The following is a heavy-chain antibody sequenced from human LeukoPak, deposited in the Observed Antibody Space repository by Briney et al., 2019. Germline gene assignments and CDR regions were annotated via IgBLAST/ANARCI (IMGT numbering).Heavy chain of an antibody. CDR2: MNPNIGNT. D-gene: IGHD6-6*01. CDR3: ARGSSSYYYFDY. J-gene: IGHJ4*02. V-gene: IGHV1-8*01. CDR1: GYTFTSYD. Sequence: ASVKVSCKASGYTFTSYDINWVRQATGQGLEWMGWMNPNIGNTGYAQKFQGRVTMTRNTSISTAYMGLSSLRSEDTAVYYCARGSSSYYYFDYWGQGTLVTVSS.